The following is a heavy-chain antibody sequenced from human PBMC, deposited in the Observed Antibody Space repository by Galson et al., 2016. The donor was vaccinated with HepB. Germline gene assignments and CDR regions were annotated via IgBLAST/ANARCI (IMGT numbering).Heavy chain of an antibody. J-gene: IGHJ6*02. CDR1: GFTFNNYG. D-gene: IGHD6-25*01. CDR3: VRDRAARDTVYYYGMDV. CDR2: IWYDGRNK. Sequence: SLRLSCAASGFTFNNYGMHWVRQAPGKGLEWVAPIWYDGRNKYYADSVKGRFTISRDNSKNTLYLQMNSLRAEDTAVYYCVRDRAARDTVYYYGMDVWGQGATVTVSS. V-gene: IGHV3-33*01.